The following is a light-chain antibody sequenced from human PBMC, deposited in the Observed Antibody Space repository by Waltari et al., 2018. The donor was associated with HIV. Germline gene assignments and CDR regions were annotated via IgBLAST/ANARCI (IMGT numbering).Light chain of an antibody. J-gene: IGLJ2*01. CDR2: DNT. CDR3: QSYDRGGSGSVV. CDR1: SSNLGAGFD. V-gene: IGLV1-40*01. Sequence: QSVLTQPPSVSGAPGQRVSISCTGSSSNLGAGFDVHWYQQIPGTAPTLIIYDNTNRPSGVPARFSGSKSGASASLAITGLQAEDEAYYYCQSYDRGGSGSVVFGGGTKLTVL.